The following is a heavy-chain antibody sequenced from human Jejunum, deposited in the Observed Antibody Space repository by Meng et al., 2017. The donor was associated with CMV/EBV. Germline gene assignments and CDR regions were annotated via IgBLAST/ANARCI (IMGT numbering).Heavy chain of an antibody. Sequence: LESGGDLVQPGGSLRLSCVASGFTFGDYYFDWVRQAPGKRLEWVSVIYSGGSTYYADSVKGRVIIPRDSSKNTVYLQMNSLRAEDTAVYYCAESLKITNWGQGTLVTVSS. CDR3: AESLKITN. CDR2: IYSGGST. CDR1: GFTFGDYY. J-gene: IGHJ4*02. D-gene: IGHD3-16*01. V-gene: IGHV3-66*01.